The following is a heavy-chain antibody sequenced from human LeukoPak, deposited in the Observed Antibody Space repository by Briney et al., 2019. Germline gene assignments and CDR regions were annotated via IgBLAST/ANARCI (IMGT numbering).Heavy chain of an antibody. J-gene: IGHJ6*03. V-gene: IGHV3-53*01. D-gene: IGHD6-6*01. Sequence: GGSLRLSCAASGFTVSSNYMSWVRQAPGKGLEWVSVIYSGGSTYYADSVKGRFTISRDNSKNKLYLKMNSLRAEDTAVYYCARRPYYYYYYMDVWGKGTTVTVSS. CDR2: IYSGGST. CDR1: GFTVSSNY. CDR3: ARRPYYYYYYMDV.